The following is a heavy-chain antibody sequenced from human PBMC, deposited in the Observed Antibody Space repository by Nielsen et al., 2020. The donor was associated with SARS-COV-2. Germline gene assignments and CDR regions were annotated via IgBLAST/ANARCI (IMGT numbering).Heavy chain of an antibody. Sequence: VRQAPGKGLEWVANIKQDGSEKYYVDSVKGRFTISRDNAKNSLYLQMNSLRAEDTAVYYCTTGLGGVGARVRAYYYGMDVWGQGTTVTVSS. V-gene: IGHV3-7*05. J-gene: IGHJ6*02. D-gene: IGHD1-26*01. CDR3: TTGLGGVGARVRAYYYGMDV. CDR2: IKQDGSEK.